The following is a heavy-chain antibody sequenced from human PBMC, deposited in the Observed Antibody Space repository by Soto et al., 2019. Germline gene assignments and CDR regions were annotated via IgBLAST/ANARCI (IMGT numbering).Heavy chain of an antibody. J-gene: IGHJ3*02. CDR3: ANLVVTAIPAAFDI. Sequence: GGSLRLSCAASGVTFSSYGMHWVRQAPGKGLEWVAVISYDGSNKYYADSVKGRFTISRDNSKNTLYLQMNSLRAEDTAVYYCANLVVTAIPAAFDIWGQGTMVTVSS. CDR1: GVTFSSYG. V-gene: IGHV3-30*18. D-gene: IGHD2-21*02. CDR2: ISYDGSNK.